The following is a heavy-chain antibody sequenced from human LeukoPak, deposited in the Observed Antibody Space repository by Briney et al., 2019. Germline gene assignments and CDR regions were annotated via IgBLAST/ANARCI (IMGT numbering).Heavy chain of an antibody. Sequence: SETLSLTCTVSGGSISSGGYYWSWIRQHPGKGLEWIGHIYYSGITYYNPSLTSRVTISVDTSKNQFSLKLSSVTAADTAVYYCARQYFYGSGSYYPVGYWGQGTLVTVTS. J-gene: IGHJ4*02. CDR2: IYYSGIT. V-gene: IGHV4-31*03. CDR3: ARQYFYGSGSYYPVGY. CDR1: GGSISSGGYY. D-gene: IGHD3-10*01.